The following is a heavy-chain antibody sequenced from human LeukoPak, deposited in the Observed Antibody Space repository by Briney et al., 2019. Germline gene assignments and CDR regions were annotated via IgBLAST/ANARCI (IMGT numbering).Heavy chain of an antibody. CDR3: AKDTGSGSYYY. CDR2: ISGSGGST. V-gene: IGHV3-23*01. Sequence: QPGGSLRLSCAASGFTFKNYAMTWVRQAPGKGLEWVSTISGSGGSTYYADSVKGRFTISRDNSKNTLYLQMNSLRAEDTAVYYCAKDTGSGSYYYWGQGALVTVSS. J-gene: IGHJ4*02. CDR1: GFTFKNYA. D-gene: IGHD3-10*01.